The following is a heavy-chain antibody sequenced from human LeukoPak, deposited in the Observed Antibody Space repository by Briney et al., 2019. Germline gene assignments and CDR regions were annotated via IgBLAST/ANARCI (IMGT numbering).Heavy chain of an antibody. CDR2: IYYSGST. D-gene: IGHD3-3*01. V-gene: IGHV4-30-4*08. Sequence: SQTLSLTCTVSGVSISSGDYYWSWIRQPPGKGLEWIGYIYYSGSTYYNPSLKSRVTISVDTSKNQFSLKLSSVTAADTAVYYCAREPFWSGYYSNLHFDYWGQGTLVTVSS. CDR3: AREPFWSGYYSNLHFDY. J-gene: IGHJ4*02. CDR1: GVSISSGDYY.